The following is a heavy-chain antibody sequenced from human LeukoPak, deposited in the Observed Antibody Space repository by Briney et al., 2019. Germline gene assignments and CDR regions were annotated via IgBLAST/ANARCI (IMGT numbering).Heavy chain of an antibody. D-gene: IGHD2-15*01. V-gene: IGHV4-59*08. J-gene: IGHJ5*02. Sequence: PETLSLTCTVSGGSISSYYWSWIRQPPGKGLEWIGYIYYSGSTNYNPSLKSRVTISVDTSKNQFSLKLSSVTAADTAVYYCARQPSAVVAGWFDPWGQGTLVTVSS. CDR1: GGSISSYY. CDR2: IYYSGST. CDR3: ARQPSAVVAGWFDP.